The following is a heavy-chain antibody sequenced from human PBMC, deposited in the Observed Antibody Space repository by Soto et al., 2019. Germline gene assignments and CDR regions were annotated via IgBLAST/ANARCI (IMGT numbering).Heavy chain of an antibody. V-gene: IGHV3-48*02. J-gene: IGHJ1*01. Sequence: ICRAACVLRVSIYVLPLLRKTTGKGLEWISYISTSSTATYSPDSVKGRFTVSRENGNKLLFLQMNSLTDKDTAVYYCVFVPLEFDRRDSYGASEFWGHGALVTVSS. CDR3: VFVPLEFDRRDSYGASEF. CDR1: VLRVSIYV. D-gene: IGHD5-18*01. CDR2: ISTSSTAT.